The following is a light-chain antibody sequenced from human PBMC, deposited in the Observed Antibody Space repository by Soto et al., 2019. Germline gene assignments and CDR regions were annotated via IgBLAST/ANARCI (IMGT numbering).Light chain of an antibody. CDR1: QTITTW. Sequence: DIQMTQSPSSVSASVGDRVTITCRASQTITTWLAWYQQKPGKAPKLLIYAATSFQSGVPSRFSGSGSGIEFTLTIRSLQPEDFATYYCQQANIFLPGPFGPGTKVDI. CDR2: AAT. V-gene: IGKV1-12*01. J-gene: IGKJ3*01. CDR3: QQANIFLPGP.